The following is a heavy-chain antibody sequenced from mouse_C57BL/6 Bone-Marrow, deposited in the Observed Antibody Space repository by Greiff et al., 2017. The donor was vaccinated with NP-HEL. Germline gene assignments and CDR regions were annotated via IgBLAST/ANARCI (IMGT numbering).Heavy chain of an antibody. D-gene: IGHD1-1*01. J-gene: IGHJ4*01. CDR3: TTWGTTKDYAMDY. CDR2: IDPENGDT. Sequence: VQLQQSGAELVRPGASVKLSCTASGFNIKDDYMHWVKQRPEQGLEWIGWIDPENGDTEYASKFQGKATITADTSSNTAYLQLSSLTSEDTAVYYCTTWGTTKDYAMDYRGQGTSVTVSS. V-gene: IGHV14-4*01. CDR1: GFNIKDDY.